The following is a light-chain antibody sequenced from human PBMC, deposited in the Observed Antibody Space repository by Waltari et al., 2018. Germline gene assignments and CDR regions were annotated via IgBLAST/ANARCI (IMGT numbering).Light chain of an antibody. J-gene: IGLJ3*02. V-gene: IGLV1-51*01. CDR2: EGN. CDR1: TPNIGNNY. CDR3: GSWDSSLGIGV. Sequence: QSVLTQAPSVSAAPGQTVTISCSGTTPNIGNNYVSWYQQLPGAAPKIVIYEGNRRPSGIPDRFSGPKAGASATLGSTGLQTGDEADYYCGSWDSSLGIGVLGGGTRLTVL.